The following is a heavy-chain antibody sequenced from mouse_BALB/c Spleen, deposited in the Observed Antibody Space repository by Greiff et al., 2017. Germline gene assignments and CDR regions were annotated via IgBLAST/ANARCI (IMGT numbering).Heavy chain of an antibody. J-gene: IGHJ4*01. CDR2: IWAGGST. CDR1: GFSLTSYG. CDR3: ARYDYDYAMDY. D-gene: IGHD2-4*01. Sequence: VKLMESGPGLVAPSQSLSITCTVSGFSLTSYGVHWVRQPPGKGLEWLGVIWAGGSTNYNSALMSRLSISKDNSKSQVFLKMNSLQTDDTAMCYCARYDYDYAMDYWGQGTSVTVSS. V-gene: IGHV2-9*02.